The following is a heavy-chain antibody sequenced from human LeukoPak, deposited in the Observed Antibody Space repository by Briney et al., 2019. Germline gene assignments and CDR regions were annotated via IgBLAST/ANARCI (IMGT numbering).Heavy chain of an antibody. J-gene: IGHJ4*02. CDR3: ARHTGTVVTQYDY. CDR1: GYRFTSYW. Sequence: RGESLKISCKGSGYRFTSYWIGWVRQMPGKGLEWMGIIYPGDSDTRYSPSFQGQVTISADKSISTAYLQWSSLKASDTAMYYCARHTGTVVTQYDYWGQGTLVTVSS. V-gene: IGHV5-51*01. D-gene: IGHD4-23*01. CDR2: IYPGDSDT.